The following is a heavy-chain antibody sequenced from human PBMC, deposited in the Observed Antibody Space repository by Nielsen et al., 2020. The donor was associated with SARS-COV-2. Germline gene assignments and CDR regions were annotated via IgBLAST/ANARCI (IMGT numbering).Heavy chain of an antibody. V-gene: IGHV3-53*01. CDR3: ARESVTGTDAFDI. CDR1: GFTVSSNY. D-gene: IGHD6-19*01. Sequence: GVLKISCAASGFTVSSNYMSWVRQAPGKGLEWVSVIYSGGSTYYADSVKGRFTISRDNAENSLSLQMNSLRAEDTAVYYCARESVTGTDAFDIWGQGTVVTVSS. J-gene: IGHJ3*02. CDR2: IYSGGST.